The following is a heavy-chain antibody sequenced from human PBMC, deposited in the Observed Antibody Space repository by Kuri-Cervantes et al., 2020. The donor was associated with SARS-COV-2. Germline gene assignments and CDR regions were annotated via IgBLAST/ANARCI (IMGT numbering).Heavy chain of an antibody. CDR3: ARAVDKIVPARWENYGMDV. J-gene: IGHJ6*02. CDR2: INPSGGST. Sequence: ASVKVSCKASGYTFTSYYMHWVRQAPGRGLEWMGIINPSGGSTSYAQKFQGRVTMTRDTSTSTVYMELSSLRSEDTAVYYCARAVDKIVPARWENYGMDVWGQGTTVTVSS. V-gene: IGHV1-46*01. D-gene: IGHD2-2*01. CDR1: GYTFTSYY.